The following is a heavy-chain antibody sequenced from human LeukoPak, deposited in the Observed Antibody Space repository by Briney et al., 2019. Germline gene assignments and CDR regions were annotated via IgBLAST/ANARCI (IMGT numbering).Heavy chain of an antibody. Sequence: PGGSLRLSCAASGFTFSDYYMSWIRQAPGKGLEWISYISSSSSTIFYADSVKGRFTISRDNAKNSLYLQMNSLRAEDTAVYYCARVVYCSGGSCQILAFDIWGQGTMVTVSS. CDR1: GFTFSDYY. CDR3: ARVVYCSGGSCQILAFDI. J-gene: IGHJ3*02. CDR2: ISSSSSTI. D-gene: IGHD2-15*01. V-gene: IGHV3-11*01.